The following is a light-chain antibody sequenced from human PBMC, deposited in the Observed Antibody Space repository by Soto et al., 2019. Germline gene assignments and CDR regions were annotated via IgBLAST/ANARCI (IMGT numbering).Light chain of an antibody. CDR3: QEYSNDFRT. CDR1: QRISSW. V-gene: IGKV1-5*01. CDR2: DAS. Sequence: DILLTQSPSTLSASVGDGVTITCRASQRISSWLAWYQQRPGKAPNLLIYDASSLHTGVPSRFSGSASGTEFTLTISSLQPDDFATYYCQEYSNDFRTFGQGTKVDIK. J-gene: IGKJ1*01.